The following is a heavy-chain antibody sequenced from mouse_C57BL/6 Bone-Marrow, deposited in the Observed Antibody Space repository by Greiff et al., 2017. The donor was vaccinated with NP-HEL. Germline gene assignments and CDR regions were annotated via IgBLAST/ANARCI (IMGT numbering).Heavy chain of an antibody. CDR1: GYAFSSYW. CDR3: AEASYYGSRYWYFDV. D-gene: IGHD1-1*01. J-gene: IGHJ1*03. Sequence: QVQLQQSGAELVKPGASVKISCKASGYAFSSYWMNWVKQRPGKGLEWIGQIYPGDGDTNYNGKFKGKATLTADKSSSTAYMQLSSLTSEDSAVYFCAEASYYGSRYWYFDVWGTGTTVTVSS. V-gene: IGHV1-80*01. CDR2: IYPGDGDT.